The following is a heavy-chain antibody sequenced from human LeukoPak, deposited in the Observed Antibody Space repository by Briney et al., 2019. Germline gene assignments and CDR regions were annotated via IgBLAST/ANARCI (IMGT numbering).Heavy chain of an antibody. J-gene: IGHJ4*02. Sequence: SVKVSCKASGGTFSSYAISWVRQAPGQGLEWMGGIIPIFGTANYAQKFQGRVTITADESTSTAYMELSSLRSEDTAVHYCASYYSSGWDFDYWGQGTLVTVSS. CDR2: IIPIFGTA. CDR3: ASYYSSGWDFDY. CDR1: GGTFSSYA. D-gene: IGHD6-19*01. V-gene: IGHV1-69*13.